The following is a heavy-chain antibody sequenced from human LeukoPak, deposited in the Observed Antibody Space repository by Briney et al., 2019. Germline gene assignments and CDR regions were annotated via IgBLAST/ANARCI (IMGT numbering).Heavy chain of an antibody. CDR3: ARRGGPNGFDP. J-gene: IGHJ5*02. CDR1: GVSISDYY. V-gene: IGHV4-59*08. D-gene: IGHD4-23*01. CDR2: IYYTGNT. Sequence: SETLSLTCTVSGVSISDYYWSWIRQPPGMGLEWIAYIYYTGNTNYNPSLKSRVTISLDTSKNQFSLNLRSVTVADTAMYYCARRGGPNGFDPWGQGTLVTVSS.